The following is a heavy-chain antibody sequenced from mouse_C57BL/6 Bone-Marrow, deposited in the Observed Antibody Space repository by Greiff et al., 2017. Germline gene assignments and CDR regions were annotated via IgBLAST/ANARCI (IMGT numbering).Heavy chain of an antibody. CDR2: IRSKSNNYAT. V-gene: IGHV10-1*01. CDR3: VSPYYYGSSQFAY. D-gene: IGHD1-1*01. CDR1: GFSFNTYA. Sequence: EVMLVESGGGLVQPKGSLKLSCAASGFSFNTYAMNWVRQAPGKGLEWVARIRSKSNNYATYYADSVKDRFTISRDDSESMLYLQINNLKTEDTAMYYCVSPYYYGSSQFAYWGQGTMVTVSA. J-gene: IGHJ3*01.